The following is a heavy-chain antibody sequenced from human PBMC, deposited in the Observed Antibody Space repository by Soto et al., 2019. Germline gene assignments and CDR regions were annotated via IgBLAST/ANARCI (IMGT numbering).Heavy chain of an antibody. V-gene: IGHV1-3*01. J-gene: IGHJ6*02. D-gene: IGHD3-3*01. CDR1: GYTFTSYA. CDR2: INAGNGNT. Sequence: GASVKVSCKASGYTFTSYAMHWVRQAPGQRLEWMGWINAGNGNTKYSQKFQGRVTITRDTSASTAYMELSSLRSEDTAVYYCARDKSYYDPLYPPYYYGMDVWGQGTTVTVSS. CDR3: ARDKSYYDPLYPPYYYGMDV.